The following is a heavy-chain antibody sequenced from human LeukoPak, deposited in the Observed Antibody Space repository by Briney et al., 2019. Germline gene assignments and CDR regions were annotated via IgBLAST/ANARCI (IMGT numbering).Heavy chain of an antibody. CDR1: GGSISSGGYY. D-gene: IGHD4-17*01. CDR3: ARMTTGWAFDI. V-gene: IGHV4-31*03. Sequence: SQTLSLTCTVSGGSISSGGYYWSWIRQHPGKGLEWIGYIYYSGSTYYNPSLKSRVTISVDTSKNQFSLKLSSVTAADTAVYSCARMTTGWAFDIWGQGTMVTVSS. J-gene: IGHJ3*02. CDR2: IYYSGST.